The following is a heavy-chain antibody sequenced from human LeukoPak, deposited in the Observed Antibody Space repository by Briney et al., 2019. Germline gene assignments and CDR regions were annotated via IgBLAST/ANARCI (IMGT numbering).Heavy chain of an antibody. D-gene: IGHD2-8*01. CDR2: ISGSGGST. CDR1: GFTFSSYA. CDR3: AKEGYAGNPIPRDFDY. V-gene: IGHV3-23*01. J-gene: IGHJ4*02. Sequence: GGSLRLSCAASGFTFSSYAMSWVHQAPGKGLEWVSAISGSGGSTYYADSVKGRFTISRDNSKNTLYLQMNSLRAEDTAVYYCAKEGYAGNPIPRDFDYWGQGTLVTVSS.